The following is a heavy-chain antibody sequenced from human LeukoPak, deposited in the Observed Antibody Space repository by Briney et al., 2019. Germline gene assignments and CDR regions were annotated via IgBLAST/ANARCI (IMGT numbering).Heavy chain of an antibody. D-gene: IGHD6-19*01. Sequence: ASVKVSCKASGYTFTSYYLHWVRQAPGQGLEWMGIINPSGGSTSYAQKFQGRVTMTRDTSTSTVYMELSSLRSEDTAVYYCAKAPRKTVAGLSGSDFWGQGTRVTVSS. J-gene: IGHJ4*02. CDR3: AKAPRKTVAGLSGSDF. CDR2: INPSGGST. CDR1: GYTFTSYY. V-gene: IGHV1-46*01.